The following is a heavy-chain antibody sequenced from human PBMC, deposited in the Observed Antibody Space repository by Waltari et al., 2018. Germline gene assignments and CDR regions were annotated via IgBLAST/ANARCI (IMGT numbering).Heavy chain of an antibody. V-gene: IGHV4-34*01. CDR2: INHSGST. J-gene: IGHJ4*02. Sequence: QVQLQQWGAGLLKPSETLSLTCAVYGGSFSGYYWSWIRQPPGKGLEWIGEINHSGSTNYNPSLKSRVTISVDTSKNQFSLKLSSVTAADTAVYYCARVRDFWSGYYFDYWGQGTLVTVSS. D-gene: IGHD3-3*01. CDR3: ARVRDFWSGYYFDY. CDR1: GGSFSGYY.